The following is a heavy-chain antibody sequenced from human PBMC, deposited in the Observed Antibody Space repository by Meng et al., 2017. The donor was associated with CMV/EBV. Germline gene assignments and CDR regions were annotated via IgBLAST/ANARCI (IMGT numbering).Heavy chain of an antibody. Sequence: GGSLRLSCAASGFTVSSSYMNWVRQAPGKGPEWVSIIYASGTAHYADSVKGRFTISRDNLKNTLYLQMDSLRAEDTAVYYCARDRGELMYYFDYWGQGTLVTVSS. CDR3: ARDRGELMYYFDY. CDR1: GFTVSSSY. D-gene: IGHD1-7*01. V-gene: IGHV3-53*01. J-gene: IGHJ4*02. CDR2: IYASGTA.